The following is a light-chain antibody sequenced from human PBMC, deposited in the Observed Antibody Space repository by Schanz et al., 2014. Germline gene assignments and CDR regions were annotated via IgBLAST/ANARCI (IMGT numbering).Light chain of an antibody. CDR3: SSYGGNLGV. Sequence: QSALTQPASVSGSPGQSITISCTGTSSDVGGYNYVSWYQHHPGKAPRLMIYDVTNRPSGVSDRFSGSKSGNTASLTVSGLQAEDEADYYCSSYGGNLGVFGTRTKLTVL. CDR1: SSDVGGYNY. CDR2: DVT. V-gene: IGLV2-14*03. J-gene: IGLJ1*01.